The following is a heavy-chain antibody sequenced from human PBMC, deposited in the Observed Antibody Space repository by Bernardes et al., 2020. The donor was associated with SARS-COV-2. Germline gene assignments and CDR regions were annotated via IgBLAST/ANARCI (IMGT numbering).Heavy chain of an antibody. D-gene: IGHD3-22*01. CDR1: GFKVSVNY. CDR2: NYRGGST. CDR3: ARQNYFDISGDTYVGAYYFDY. V-gene: IGHV3-66*04. J-gene: IGHJ4*02. Sequence: GVCLRLSYAVSGFKVSVNYITWVRQASGRGLEWVSINYRGGSTYYADSVNGRFTVSRDDSKNTVFLHMNSLRAEDTAVYFCARQNYFDISGDTYVGAYYFDYWGQGSLVTVSS.